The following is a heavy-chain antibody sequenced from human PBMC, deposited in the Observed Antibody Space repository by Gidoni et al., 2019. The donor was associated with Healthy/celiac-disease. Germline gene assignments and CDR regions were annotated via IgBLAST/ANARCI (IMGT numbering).Heavy chain of an antibody. D-gene: IGHD6-19*01. CDR3: ARQLKQWLKGVNWFDP. CDR1: GGSISSSSYY. J-gene: IGHJ5*02. V-gene: IGHV4-39*01. CDR2: IYYSGST. Sequence: QLQLQESGPGLVKPSETLSLTCTVSGGSISSSSYYWGWIRQPPGKGLEWIGSIYYSGSTYYNPSLKSRVTISVDTSKNQFSLKLSSVTAADTAVYYCARQLKQWLKGVNWFDPWGQGTLVTVSS.